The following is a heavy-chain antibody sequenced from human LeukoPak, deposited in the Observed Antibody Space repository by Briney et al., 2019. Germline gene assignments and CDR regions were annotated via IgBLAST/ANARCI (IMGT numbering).Heavy chain of an antibody. CDR2: IIPIFGTA. Sequence: ASVKVSCKASGGTFSSYAISWVRQAPGQGLEWMGGIIPIFGTANYAQKFQGRVTITADKSTSTAYMELSSLRSEDTAVYYCARDFLWSGFYYYMDVWGKGTTVTISS. J-gene: IGHJ6*03. V-gene: IGHV1-69*06. CDR1: GGTFSSYA. D-gene: IGHD3-3*01. CDR3: ARDFLWSGFYYYMDV.